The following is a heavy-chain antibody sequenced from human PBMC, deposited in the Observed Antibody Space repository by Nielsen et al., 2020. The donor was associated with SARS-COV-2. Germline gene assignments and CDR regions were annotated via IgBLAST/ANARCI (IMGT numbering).Heavy chain of an antibody. CDR3: ARVNTSGWNPFFY. D-gene: IGHD6-19*01. J-gene: IGHJ4*02. V-gene: IGHV3-48*03. CDR2: ISSSGSTI. Sequence: GESLKISCAASGFTFSSYEMNWVRQAPGKGLEWVSYISSSGSTIYYADSVKGRFTISRENAKNSLYLQMNSLRAEDTAVYYCARVNTSGWNPFFYWGQGTLVTVSS. CDR1: GFTFSSYE.